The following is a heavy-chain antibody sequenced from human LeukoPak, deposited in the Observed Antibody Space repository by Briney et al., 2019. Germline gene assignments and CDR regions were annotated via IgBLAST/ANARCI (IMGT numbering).Heavy chain of an antibody. CDR1: GGSISSGGYS. D-gene: IGHD3-22*01. J-gene: IGHJ5*02. V-gene: IGHV4-30-2*01. CDR3: ARRGTDYYDGWFDP. CDR2: IYHSGST. Sequence: PSETLSLTCAVSGGSISSGGYSWSWIRQPPGKGLEWIGYIYHSGSTYYNPSLKNRVTISVDRSKNQFSLKLSSVTAADTAVYYCARRGTDYYDGWFDPWGQGTLVTVSS.